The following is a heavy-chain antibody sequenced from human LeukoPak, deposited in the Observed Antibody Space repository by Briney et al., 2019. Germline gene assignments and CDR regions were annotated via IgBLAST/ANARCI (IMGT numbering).Heavy chain of an antibody. D-gene: IGHD1-7*01. Sequence: GGSLRLSCVASGFTFSDYWMHWVRQAPGKGLEWVSSISWNSNSIGYVDSVKGRFIISRDNAKNSLYLQMNNLRAEDTALYYCAKDRGTFRWGSSAFDYWGQGTLVTVSS. CDR3: AKDRGTFRWGSSAFDY. J-gene: IGHJ4*02. V-gene: IGHV3-9*01. CDR1: GFTFSDYW. CDR2: ISWNSNSI.